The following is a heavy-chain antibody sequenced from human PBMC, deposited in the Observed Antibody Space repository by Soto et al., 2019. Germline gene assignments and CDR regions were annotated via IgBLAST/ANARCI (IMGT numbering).Heavy chain of an antibody. V-gene: IGHV1-3*01. J-gene: IGHJ5*02. Sequence: QVQLVQSGAEVKKPGASVKVCCKASGYTFTTYALHWVRQAPGQSLEWMGWINAGNGNTKYSQKFQGRVTITRDTSASTAYMELSSLRSEDTAVYYCAREYGSGSYILRWFDPWGQGTLVTVSS. CDR2: INAGNGNT. CDR1: GYTFTTYA. CDR3: AREYGSGSYILRWFDP. D-gene: IGHD3-10*01.